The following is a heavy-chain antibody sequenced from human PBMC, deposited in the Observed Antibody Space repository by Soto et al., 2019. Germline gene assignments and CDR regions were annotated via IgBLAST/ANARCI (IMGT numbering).Heavy chain of an antibody. CDR1: GFTFSNYG. V-gene: IGHV3-23*01. Sequence: EVQLLESGGGLVQPGGSLRLSCAGSGFTFSNYGMSWVRQAPGKGLEWVSAASVSGDTTYYADSVKGQFTISRDKSKNTLCVPMSRLRAEDTAIYYCAKDLGYVVSGIEICGQGTLVTVS. CDR2: ASVSGDTT. CDR3: AKDLGYVVSGIEI. D-gene: IGHD3-10*01. J-gene: IGHJ4*02.